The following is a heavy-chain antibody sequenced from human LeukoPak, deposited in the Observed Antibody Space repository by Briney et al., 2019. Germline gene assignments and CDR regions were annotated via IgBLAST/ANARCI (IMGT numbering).Heavy chain of an antibody. J-gene: IGHJ4*02. CDR3: AKHSSCYSLVYYFDF. V-gene: IGHV3-23*01. Sequence: PGESLRLSCAASGFTFSNYAMYWVRQPPGKGLEWVSTIDASGGATYYADSVKGRFTISRDTTKNTLYLQMNSLTTEDTAVYYCAKHSSCYSLVYYFDFWGQGTLVTVSS. D-gene: IGHD2-2*02. CDR1: GFTFSNYA. CDR2: IDASGGAT.